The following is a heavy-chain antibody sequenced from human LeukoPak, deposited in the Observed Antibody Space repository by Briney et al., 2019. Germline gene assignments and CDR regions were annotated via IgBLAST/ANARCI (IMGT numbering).Heavy chain of an antibody. CDR2: IFYSGST. V-gene: IGHV4-59*08. J-gene: IGHJ4*02. Sequence: SETLSLTCTVSGGSFSSYYWSWIRQPPGKGLEWIGYIFYSGSTYYNPSLKSRVTMSVDTSKNQFSLKLSSVTAADTAVYYCASISTAKNYWGQGTLVTVSS. CDR3: ASISTAKNY. D-gene: IGHD5-18*01. CDR1: GGSFSSYY.